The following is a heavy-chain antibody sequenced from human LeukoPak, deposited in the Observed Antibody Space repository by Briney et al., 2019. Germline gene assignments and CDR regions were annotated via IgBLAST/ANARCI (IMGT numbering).Heavy chain of an antibody. Sequence: SEALSLTCAVYGGSFSGYYWSWIRQPPGKGLEWIGEINHSGSTNYNPSLKSRVTISVDTSKSQFSLKLSSVTAADTAVYYCARTIVVFDYWGQGTLVTVSS. D-gene: IGHD1-26*01. V-gene: IGHV4-34*01. J-gene: IGHJ4*02. CDR1: GGSFSGYY. CDR2: INHSGST. CDR3: ARTIVVFDY.